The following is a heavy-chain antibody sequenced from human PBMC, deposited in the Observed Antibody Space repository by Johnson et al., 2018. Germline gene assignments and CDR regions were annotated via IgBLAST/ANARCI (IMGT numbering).Heavy chain of an antibody. CDR3: VREGKATGRKAAFDT. CDR1: GFTLSRYG. V-gene: IGHV3-48*01. CDR2: ITGRSPTI. D-gene: IGHD3-9*01. Sequence: VQLVQSGGGLVQPGGSLRLSCAASGFTLSRYGMNWVRQAPGKGLEWVSHITGRSPTIYSADSVKGRFTESSDNAKNSLYLQRSSLRAEETGVYCCVREGKATGRKAAFDTWGQGTMVTVSS. J-gene: IGHJ3*02.